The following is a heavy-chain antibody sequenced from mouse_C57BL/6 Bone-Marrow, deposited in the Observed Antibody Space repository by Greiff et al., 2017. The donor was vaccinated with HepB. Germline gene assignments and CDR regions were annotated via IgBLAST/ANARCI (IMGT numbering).Heavy chain of an antibody. V-gene: IGHV2-2*01. J-gene: IGHJ3*01. D-gene: IGHD2-4*01. CDR1: GFSLTSYG. Sequence: VKLMESGPGLVQPSQSLSITCTVSGFSLTSYGVHWVRQSPGKGLEWLGVIWSGGSTDYNAAFISRLSISKDNSKSQVFFKMNSLQADDTAIYYCARGGVYYDPAWFAYWGQGTLVTVSA. CDR3: ARGGVYYDPAWFAY. CDR2: IWSGGST.